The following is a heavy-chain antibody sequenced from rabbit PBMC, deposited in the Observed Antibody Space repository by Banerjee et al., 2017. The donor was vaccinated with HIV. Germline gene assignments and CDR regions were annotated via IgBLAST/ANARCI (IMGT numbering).Heavy chain of an antibody. CDR2: IYTGSSGST. CDR1: GFSLSSAYD. D-gene: IGHD6-1*01. CDR3: ARDSAGYTGYDYVRNWYFGL. J-gene: IGHJ4*01. Sequence: QEQLEESGGGLVQPGGILTLTCTASGFSLSSAYDMCWVRQAPGKGLEWIACIYTGSSGSTYYASWAKGRFTISKTSSTTVTLQMTSLTAADTATYFCARDSAGYTGYDYVRNWYFGLWGPGTLVTVS. V-gene: IGHV1S45*01.